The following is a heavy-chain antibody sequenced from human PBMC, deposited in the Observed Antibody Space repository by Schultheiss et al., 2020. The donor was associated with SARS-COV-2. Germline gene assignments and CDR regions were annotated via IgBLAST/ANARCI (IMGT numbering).Heavy chain of an antibody. Sequence: GGSLRLSCAASGFTFSSYSMNWVRQAPGKGLEWVSSISSSSSNIYYADSVKGRFTISRDNAKNSLYLQMNSLRAEDTAVYYCARSGRNCSGDVWGQGTTVTVSS. V-gene: IGHV3-21*01. J-gene: IGHJ6*02. CDR2: ISSSSSNI. CDR3: ARSGRNCSGDV. CDR1: GFTFSSYS. D-gene: IGHD2-15*01.